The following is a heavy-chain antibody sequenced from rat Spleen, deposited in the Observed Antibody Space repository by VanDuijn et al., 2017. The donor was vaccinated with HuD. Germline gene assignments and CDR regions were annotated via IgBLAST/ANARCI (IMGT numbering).Heavy chain of an antibody. Sequence: EVQLVESGGGLVQPGRSMKLSCAASGFTFSNYYMAWVRQAPTKGLEWVASSSTGGGNTYYRDSVKGRFTISRDNAKSTLYLQMDSLRSEDTATYYCARGRRVSDYFDYWGQGVMVTVSS. CDR3: ARGRRVSDYFDY. V-gene: IGHV5-25*01. D-gene: IGHD1-11*01. CDR1: GFTFSNYY. CDR2: SSTGGGNT. J-gene: IGHJ2*01.